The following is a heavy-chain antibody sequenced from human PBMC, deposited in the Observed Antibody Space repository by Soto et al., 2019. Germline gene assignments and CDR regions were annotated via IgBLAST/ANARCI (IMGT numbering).Heavy chain of an antibody. V-gene: IGHV5-51*01. CDR2: IYPGDSDT. J-gene: IGHJ4*02. CDR3: ARREMTTIDFDY. CDR1: GYNFTSYW. D-gene: IGHD4-4*01. Sequence: PGESLKISCKGSGYNFTSYWIGWVRQMPGKGLEWMGIIYPGDSDTTYSPSFQGQVTISADKSITTAYLQWSSLKASDNAMYYCARREMTTIDFDYWGQGTLVTVS.